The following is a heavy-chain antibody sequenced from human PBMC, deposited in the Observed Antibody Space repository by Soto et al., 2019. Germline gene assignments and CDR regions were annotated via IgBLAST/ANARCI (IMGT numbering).Heavy chain of an antibody. CDR2: IYSSGST. J-gene: IGHJ6*02. D-gene: IGHD3-16*02. Sequence: KPSETLSLTCTVSGGSISSYYWSWIRQPPGKGLEWIGYIYSSGSTNYNPSLKSRVTISVDTSKNQFSLKLSSVTAADTAVYYCARDRPRSPYYDYVWGSYRWKGAYYYYYGMDVWGQGTTVTVSS. CDR1: GGSISSYY. V-gene: IGHV4-59*01. CDR3: ARDRPRSPYYDYVWGSYRWKGAYYYYYGMDV.